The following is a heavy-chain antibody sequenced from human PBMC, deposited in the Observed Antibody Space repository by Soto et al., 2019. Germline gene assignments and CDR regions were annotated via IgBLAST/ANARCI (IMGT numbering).Heavy chain of an antibody. Sequence: SETLSLTCTVSGGSISSGGYYWSWIRQHPGKGLEWIGYIYYSGSTYYNPSLKSRVTISVDTSKNQFSLKLSSVTAADTAVYYCARDHIVVVPAAINYYYYGMDVWGQGTTVTVSS. CDR1: GGSISSGGYY. D-gene: IGHD2-2*01. CDR3: ARDHIVVVPAAINYYYYGMDV. J-gene: IGHJ6*02. CDR2: IYYSGST. V-gene: IGHV4-31*03.